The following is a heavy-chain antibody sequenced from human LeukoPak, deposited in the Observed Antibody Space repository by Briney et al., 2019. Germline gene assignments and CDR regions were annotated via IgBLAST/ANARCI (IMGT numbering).Heavy chain of an antibody. CDR2: IIPIFGTA. CDR3: ATAHYGSGMGDAFDI. CDR1: GGTFSSYA. Sequence: GASVKVSCKASGGTFSSYAISWVRQAPGQGLEWMGGIIPIFGTANYAQKFQGRVTITADKSTSTAYMELSSLRPEDTAVYYCATAHYGSGMGDAFDIWGQGTMVTVSS. J-gene: IGHJ3*02. D-gene: IGHD3-10*01. V-gene: IGHV1-69*06.